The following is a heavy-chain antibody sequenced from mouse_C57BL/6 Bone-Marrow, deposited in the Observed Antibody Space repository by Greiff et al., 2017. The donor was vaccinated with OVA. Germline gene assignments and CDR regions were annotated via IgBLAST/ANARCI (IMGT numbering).Heavy chain of an antibody. J-gene: IGHJ1*03. CDR1: GYTFTSYW. D-gene: IGHD1-1*01. Sequence: QVQLQQPGAELVMPGASVKLSCKASGYTFTSYWMHWVKQRPGQGLEWIGEIDPSDSYTNYNQEFKGKSTLTVDKSSSTAYMQLSSLTSEDSAVYYCARGPFDYGSSYWYFDVWGTGTTVTVSS. CDR3: ARGPFDYGSSYWYFDV. CDR2: IDPSDSYT. V-gene: IGHV1-69*01.